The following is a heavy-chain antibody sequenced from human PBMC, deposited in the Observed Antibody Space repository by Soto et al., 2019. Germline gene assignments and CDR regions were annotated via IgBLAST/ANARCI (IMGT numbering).Heavy chain of an antibody. CDR3: ARRNLFFDY. Sequence: PSETLSLTCTVSGGSISSYYWSWIRQPPGKGLEWIGFVYHSGSRNYDPSLKSRVTISVDTSKNRFFLKLTSVTAADTALYYCARRNLFFDYWGQGALVTVS. V-gene: IGHV4-59*08. J-gene: IGHJ4*02. CDR1: GGSISSYY. CDR2: VYHSGSR.